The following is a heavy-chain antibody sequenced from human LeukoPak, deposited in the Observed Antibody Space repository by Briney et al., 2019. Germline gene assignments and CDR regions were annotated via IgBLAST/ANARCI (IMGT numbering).Heavy chain of an antibody. CDR3: ARGFIAAAATDAFDI. CDR1: GGSISSGDYY. V-gene: IGHV4-30-4*08. Sequence: SQTLSLTCTVSGGSISSGDYYWSWIRQPPGKGLEWIGYIYYSGSTYYNPSLKSRVTISVDTSKNQFSLKLSSVTAADTAVYYCARGFIAAAATDAFDIWGQGTMVTVSS. D-gene: IGHD6-13*01. J-gene: IGHJ3*02. CDR2: IYYSGST.